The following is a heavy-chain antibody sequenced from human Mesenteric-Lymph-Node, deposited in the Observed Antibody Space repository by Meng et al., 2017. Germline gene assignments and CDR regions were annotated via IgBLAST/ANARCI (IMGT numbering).Heavy chain of an antibody. D-gene: IGHD3-16*01. CDR1: PYTFAGYY. CDR2: INPNSGGA. J-gene: IGHJ2*01. Sequence: QAELVRSGAEVKKPGASVKVSCKAPPYTFAGYYMHWGRQAPGQGLEWMGRINPNSGGANYAQKFQGRVTMTRDTSISTAYMELSRLRSDDTAVYYCAREGLVGDLRYFDLWGRGTLVTVSS. CDR3: AREGLVGDLRYFDL. V-gene: IGHV1-2*06.